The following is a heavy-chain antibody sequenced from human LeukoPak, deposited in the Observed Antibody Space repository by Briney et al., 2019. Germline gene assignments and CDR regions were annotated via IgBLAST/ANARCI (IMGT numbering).Heavy chain of an antibody. V-gene: IGHV7-4-1*02. CDR3: ARGVVPAALEGYFDY. J-gene: IGHJ4*02. D-gene: IGHD2-2*01. Sequence: GVSVKVSCKASGYTFTSYAMNWVRQAPGQGLEWMGWINTNTGNPTYAQGFTGRFVFSLDTSVSTAYLQISSLKAEDTAVYYCARGVVPAALEGYFDYWGQGTLVTVSS. CDR1: GYTFTSYA. CDR2: INTNTGNP.